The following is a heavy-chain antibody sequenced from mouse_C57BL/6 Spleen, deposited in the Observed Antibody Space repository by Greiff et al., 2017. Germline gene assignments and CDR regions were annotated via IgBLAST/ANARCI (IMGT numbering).Heavy chain of an antibody. D-gene: IGHD1-1*01. Sequence: EVKLQESGGGLVQPGGSMKLSCVASGFTFSNYWMNWVRQSPEKGLEWVAQIRLKSDNYATHYAESVKGRFTISRDDSKSSVYLQMNNLRAEDTGIYYCAGGNLLLRQAWFAYWGQGTLVTVSA. CDR2: IRLKSDNYAT. J-gene: IGHJ3*01. V-gene: IGHV6-3*01. CDR1: GFTFSNYW. CDR3: AGGNLLLRQAWFAY.